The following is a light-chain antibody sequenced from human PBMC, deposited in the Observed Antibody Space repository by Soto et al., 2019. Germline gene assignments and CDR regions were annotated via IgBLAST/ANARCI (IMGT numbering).Light chain of an antibody. CDR3: QQYNDWPLT. CDR2: VAS. Sequence: EIVMTQSPATLSVSPGERATLSCRASQSVRSNLAWYQQKPGQAPSLLISVASTRTTGIPAGFSGSGSGTEFTLTISSLHSEDFAVYYCQQYNDWPLTFGEGTKVEIK. CDR1: QSVRSN. J-gene: IGKJ4*01. V-gene: IGKV3-15*01.